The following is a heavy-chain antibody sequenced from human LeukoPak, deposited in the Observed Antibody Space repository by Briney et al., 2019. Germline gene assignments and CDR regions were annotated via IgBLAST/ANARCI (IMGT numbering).Heavy chain of an antibody. Sequence: GGSLRLSCAASGFTFSSYSMNWVRQAPGKGLVWVSRIASDGSSTTYADSVKGRFSISRDNAKNTLYLQMNSLRVEDTAVYYCARGRPHGNDYWGQGTLVAVSS. D-gene: IGHD4-23*01. CDR3: ARGRPHGNDY. J-gene: IGHJ4*02. CDR2: IASDGSST. V-gene: IGHV3-74*01. CDR1: GFTFSSYS.